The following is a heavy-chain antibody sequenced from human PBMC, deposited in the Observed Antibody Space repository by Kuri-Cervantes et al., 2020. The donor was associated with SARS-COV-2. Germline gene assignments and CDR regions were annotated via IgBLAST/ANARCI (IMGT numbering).Heavy chain of an antibody. Sequence: GESLKISCAASGFTFSSYSMNWVRQAPGKGLEWVSYISSSSSTIYYADSVKGRFTISRDNAKNSLYLQMNSLRADDTAVYYCARDPSQYCFDYWGQGTLVTVSS. CDR1: GFTFSSYS. CDR3: ARDPSQYCFDY. CDR2: ISSSSSTI. V-gene: IGHV3-48*01. J-gene: IGHJ4*02.